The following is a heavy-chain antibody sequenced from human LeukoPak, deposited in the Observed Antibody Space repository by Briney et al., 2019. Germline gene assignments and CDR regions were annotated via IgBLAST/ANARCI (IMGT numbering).Heavy chain of an antibody. J-gene: IGHJ3*01. V-gene: IGHV3-33*06. CDR1: GFTFSSYG. Sequence: GRSLRLSCAASGFTFSSYGMHWVRQAPGKGLEWVAVIWYDGSNKYYADSVKGRFTISRDNSKNSLYLQMNSLRAEDTAVYYCAKMRELSYYDAFDLWGQGTMVTVSS. CDR3: AKMRELSYYDAFDL. D-gene: IGHD1-26*01. CDR2: IWYDGSNK.